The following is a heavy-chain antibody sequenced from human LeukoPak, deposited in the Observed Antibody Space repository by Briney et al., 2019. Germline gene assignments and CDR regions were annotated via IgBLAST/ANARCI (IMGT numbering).Heavy chain of an antibody. V-gene: IGHV1-2*02. CDR2: INPNDGDT. CDR3: ARANFLYCSSTTCLFDY. Sequence: ASVKVSCKASGYTFTDYYMHWVRQAPGQGFEWMGWINPNDGDTNYAQKFQGRATMTRDTSISTAHMEVSRLRSDDTAVYYCARANFLYCSSTTCLFDYWGLGTLVTVSS. J-gene: IGHJ4*02. D-gene: IGHD2-2*01. CDR1: GYTFTDYY.